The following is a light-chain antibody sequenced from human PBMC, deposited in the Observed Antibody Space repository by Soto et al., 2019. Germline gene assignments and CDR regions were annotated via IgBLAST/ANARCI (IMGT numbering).Light chain of an antibody. CDR2: GVK. J-gene: IGLJ1*01. CDR1: GRDIGAYDY. V-gene: IGLV2-14*01. Sequence: QSALTQPASVSGSPGQSITISCTGSGRDIGAYDYVSWYQQHPGKAPKLLIYGVKNRPSGVSYRFSASKSAFTASLTISGLQAEDGAHYYCSSYTTSYFYVFGPGTKLTAL. CDR3: SSYTTSYFYV.